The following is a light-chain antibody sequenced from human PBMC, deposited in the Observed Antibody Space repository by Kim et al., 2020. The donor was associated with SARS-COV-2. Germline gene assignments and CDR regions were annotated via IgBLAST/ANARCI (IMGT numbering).Light chain of an antibody. CDR1: SLRNYY. J-gene: IGLJ2*01. CDR2: GKN. V-gene: IGLV3-19*01. CDR3: NSRDSSNNHLV. Sequence: SSELTQDPTMSVALGQTVRITCQGDSLRNYYASWYQQKPGQAPVLVIYGKNDRPSGIPDRFSGSRTGNTASLTITGAQAEEEADYYCNSRDSSNNHLVFG.